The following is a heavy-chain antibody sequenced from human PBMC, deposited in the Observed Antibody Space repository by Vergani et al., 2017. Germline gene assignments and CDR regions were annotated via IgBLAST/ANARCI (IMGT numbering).Heavy chain of an antibody. CDR2: IIPIFGTA. D-gene: IGHD2-2*03. CDR1: GGTFSSYA. Sequence: QVQLVQSGAEVKKPGSSVKVSCKASGGTFSSYAISWVRQAPGQGLEWMGGIIPIFGTANYAQKFQGRVTITADESTSTAYMELSSLRSEDTAVYYCASGLDIVVVPAAITRYYYYMDVWGKGTTVTVSS. J-gene: IGHJ6*03. CDR3: ASGLDIVVVPAAITRYYYYMDV. V-gene: IGHV1-69*01.